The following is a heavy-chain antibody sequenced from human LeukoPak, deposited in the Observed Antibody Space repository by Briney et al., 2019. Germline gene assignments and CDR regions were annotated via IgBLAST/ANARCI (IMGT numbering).Heavy chain of an antibody. V-gene: IGHV4-59*01. Sequence: KPSETLSLTCTISGGSISSSYRSWIRQPPGKGLEWIGYIFYTGSTNCNPSLKSRVTISVDTSNNQFSLRLSSVTAADTAIYYCARFGHYSFDSWGQGTLVTVSS. J-gene: IGHJ4*02. CDR3: ARFGHYSFDS. CDR1: GGSISSSY. CDR2: IFYTGST. D-gene: IGHD3-10*01.